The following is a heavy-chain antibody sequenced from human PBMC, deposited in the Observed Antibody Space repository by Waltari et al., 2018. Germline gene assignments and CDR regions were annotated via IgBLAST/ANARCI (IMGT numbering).Heavy chain of an antibody. CDR2: IWHDGRDK. V-gene: IGHV3-30*02. D-gene: IGHD2-2*01. CDR1: GFSFRGYA. CDR3: AKDGPVCGGASCSSFDR. Sequence: QVQLVESGGGVVQPGGSLRLSCAASGFSFRGYAMHWVRQAPGKGVEWVAFIWHDGRDKFYGDSVKGRFIISRDNSKNMVYLEMDSLRADDTAVYYCAKDGPVCGGASCSSFDRWGQGTLVTVSP. J-gene: IGHJ4*02.